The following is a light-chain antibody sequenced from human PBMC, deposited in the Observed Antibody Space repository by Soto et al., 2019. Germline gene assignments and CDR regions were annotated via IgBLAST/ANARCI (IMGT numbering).Light chain of an antibody. CDR2: AAS. Sequence: ATQMTQSPSSRSSSLGDRITITWRASRDIGSDLSWYQQKPGKAPSLLIYAASNLQSGVPSRFRGSGSGTEFTLTVSSLKNEDFATYYCLQDHDDSWTFGQGTKVDIK. J-gene: IGKJ1*01. V-gene: IGKV1-6*01. CDR3: LQDHDDSWT. CDR1: RDIGSD.